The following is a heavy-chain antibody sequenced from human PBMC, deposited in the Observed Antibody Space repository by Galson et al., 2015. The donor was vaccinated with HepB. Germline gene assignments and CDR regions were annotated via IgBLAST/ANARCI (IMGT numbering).Heavy chain of an antibody. V-gene: IGHV3-48*01. CDR2: ISDGSRAT. CDR3: PRDRGWIRDY. CDR1: GFIFSNYY. J-gene: IGHJ4*02. Sequence: SLRLSCAASGFIFSNYYMYWVRQAPGKGLEWVSIISDGSRATYYADSVKGRFTISRDDGRNSLFLQMNSLRVEDTAIYYCPRDRGWIRDYWGQGTLVAVSS. D-gene: IGHD5-18*01.